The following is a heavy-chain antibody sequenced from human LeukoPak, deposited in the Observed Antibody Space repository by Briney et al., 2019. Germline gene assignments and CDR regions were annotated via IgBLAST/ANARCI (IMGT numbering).Heavy chain of an antibody. V-gene: IGHV4-34*01. D-gene: IGHD1-26*01. CDR2: INHSGST. CDR1: GGSFSGFY. CDR3: ASGAQLRYLLY. Sequence: PSETLSLTCAVYGGSFSGFYWSWIRQPPGKGLEWIGEINHSGSTNYNPSLKSRVTFSVDTSKNQFSLKLSSLTAADTVIYYCASGAQLRYLLYWGQGTLVTVSS. J-gene: IGHJ4*02.